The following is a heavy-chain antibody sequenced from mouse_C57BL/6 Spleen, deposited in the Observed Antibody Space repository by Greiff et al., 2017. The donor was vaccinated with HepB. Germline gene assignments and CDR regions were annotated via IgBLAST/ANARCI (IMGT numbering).Heavy chain of an antibody. CDR2: IYPGNSDT. J-gene: IGHJ2*01. Sequence: EVQLQQSGTVLARPGASVKMSCKTSGYTFTSYWMHWVKQRPGQGLEWIGAIYPGNSDTSYNQKFKGKAKLTAVTSASTAYMELSSLTNEDSAVYYCTNHYYDSTLYYFDYWGQGTTLTVSS. D-gene: IGHD1-1*01. CDR3: TNHYYDSTLYYFDY. V-gene: IGHV1-5*01. CDR1: GYTFTSYW.